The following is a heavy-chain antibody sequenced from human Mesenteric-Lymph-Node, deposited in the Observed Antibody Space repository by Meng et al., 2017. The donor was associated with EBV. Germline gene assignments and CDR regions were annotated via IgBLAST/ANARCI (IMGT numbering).Heavy chain of an antibody. CDR3: VGGVAADGSVDY. D-gene: IGHD6-13*01. CDR1: GGSIGSGDYS. V-gene: IGHV4-30-2*01. Sequence: QLQLQQTGSGLVKPSQTLSLTCAVSGGSIGSGDYSWSWIRQPPGKGLEWIGYIYHSGSTYYKPSLKSRVTISIDRSKNQISLKLTSVTAADTAVYYCVGGVAADGSVDYWGQGTLVTVSS. CDR2: IYHSGST. J-gene: IGHJ4*02.